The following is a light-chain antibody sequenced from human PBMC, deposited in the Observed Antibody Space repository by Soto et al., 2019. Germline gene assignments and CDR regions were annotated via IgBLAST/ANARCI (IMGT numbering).Light chain of an antibody. CDR3: QQLNTYLIT. J-gene: IGKJ5*01. CDR2: STS. CDR1: QVIIGY. Sequence: DIQLPQSPSFLSAAVADRVTITCRASQVIIGYLAWYHQIPGKVPKLLIYSTSTLQSGVPSRFSRSVSGTEFTLTISSLQPEDFATYYCQQLNTYLITFGQGTRLEIK. V-gene: IGKV1-9*01.